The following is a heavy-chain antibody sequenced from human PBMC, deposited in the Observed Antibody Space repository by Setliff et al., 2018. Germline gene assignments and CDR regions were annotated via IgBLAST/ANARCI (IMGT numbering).Heavy chain of an antibody. CDR3: ARGDSSGWYVY. V-gene: IGHV3-30*04. CDR1: GLSFTNYA. D-gene: IGHD6-19*01. CDR2: ISYDGSKK. J-gene: IGHJ4*02. Sequence: HPGGSLRLSCAASGLSFTNYAMHWVRQAPGKGLEWVAVISYDGSKKYYADSVKGRFTISRDTSTNTLYLQMSSLRADDTALYYCARGDSSGWYVYWGQGTLVTVSS.